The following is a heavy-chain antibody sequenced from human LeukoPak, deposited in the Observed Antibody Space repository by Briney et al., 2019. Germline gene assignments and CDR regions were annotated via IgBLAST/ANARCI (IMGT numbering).Heavy chain of an antibody. J-gene: IGHJ5*02. D-gene: IGHD6-6*01. CDR1: GGTCSSYT. CDR2: IIPILGIA. V-gene: IGHV1-69*02. Sequence: SVKGSCKTSGGTCSSYTISWVRQAPGQGLEWMGRIIPILGIANYAQKFQGRVTITADKSTSTAYMELSSLRSEDTAVYYCARAGLASWFDPWGQGTLVTVSS. CDR3: ARAGLASWFDP.